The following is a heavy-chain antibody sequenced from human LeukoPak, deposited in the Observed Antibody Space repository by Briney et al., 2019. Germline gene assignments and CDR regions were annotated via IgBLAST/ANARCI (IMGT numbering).Heavy chain of an antibody. J-gene: IGHJ4*02. D-gene: IGHD2/OR15-2a*01. CDR2: MRNKAYGGTT. CDR3: TRDLGSM. CDR1: GFTFGDYA. V-gene: IGHV3-49*03. Sequence: GGSLRLSCTASGFTFGDYAMCWCRKAPGKGLEWVGFMRNKAYGGTTEYAASVKGRFTISRDDSKSIAYLQMNSLKTEDTAVYYCTRDLGSMWGQGTLVTVSS.